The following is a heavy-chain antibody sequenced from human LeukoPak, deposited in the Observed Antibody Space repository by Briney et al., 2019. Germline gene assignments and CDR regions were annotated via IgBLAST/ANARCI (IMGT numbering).Heavy chain of an antibody. J-gene: IGHJ4*02. CDR3: ANPGRSGSCGPFDY. D-gene: IGHD1-26*01. CDR1: GFTFSSYA. V-gene: IGHV3-23*01. CDR2: ISGSGGST. Sequence: PGGSLRLSCAASGFTFSSYAMSWVRQAPGKGLEWVSAISGSGGSTYYADSVKGRFTISRDNSKNTLYLQMNSLRAEDTAVYYCANPGRSGSCGPFDYWGQGTLVTVSS.